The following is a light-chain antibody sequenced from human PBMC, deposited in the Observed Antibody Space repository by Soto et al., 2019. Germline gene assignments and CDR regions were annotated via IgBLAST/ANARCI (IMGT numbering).Light chain of an antibody. CDR2: DVS. CDR1: SSDIGGYNY. V-gene: IGLV2-14*03. Sequence: QSALTQPASVSGSPGQSITISCTGTSSDIGGYNYVSWYQHHPDKAPKLMIYDVSNRPSGVSTRFSGSKSGNTASLTISGLQAEDEADYSCSSYTSSSTLVLFGEGTKLTVL. J-gene: IGLJ2*01. CDR3: SSYTSSSTLVL.